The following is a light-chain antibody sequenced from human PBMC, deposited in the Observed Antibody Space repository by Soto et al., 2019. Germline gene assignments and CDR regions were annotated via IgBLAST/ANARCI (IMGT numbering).Light chain of an antibody. Sequence: QSALTQPASVSGSPGQSITISCTGTSSDVGGYNYVSWYQQHPGKAPKLMIYEVSNRPSGVSNRFSGSKSGNTASLTISGLQAEDEADYYCSSYTPSSTHWVFGGGTQLTVL. J-gene: IGLJ3*02. CDR1: SSDVGGYNY. V-gene: IGLV2-14*01. CDR2: EVS. CDR3: SSYTPSSTHWV.